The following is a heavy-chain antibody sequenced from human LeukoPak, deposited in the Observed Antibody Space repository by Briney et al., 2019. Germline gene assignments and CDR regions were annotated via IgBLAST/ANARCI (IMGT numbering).Heavy chain of an antibody. CDR1: GGSISSEGYY. Sequence: SETLSLTCTVFGGSISSEGYYWTWLRQHPVKGLEWIGYIHYSGRTIYNPSLKSRVTMSVDTSQNQFSMKVTSVTAADTAVYYCARGRGSGWSGPPNYWGQGTLVTVSS. CDR3: ARGRGSGWSGPPNY. V-gene: IGHV4-31*03. D-gene: IGHD6-19*01. CDR2: IHYSGRT. J-gene: IGHJ4*02.